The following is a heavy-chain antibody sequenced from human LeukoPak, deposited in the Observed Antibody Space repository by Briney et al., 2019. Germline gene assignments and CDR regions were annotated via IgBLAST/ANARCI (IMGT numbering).Heavy chain of an antibody. Sequence: GGSLRLSCAASGFTYSTYAMSWVRRAPGKGLEWVSGITDRGSSTYYTDSVKGRFTISRDNSRNTLYLEMHSLRGEDTAVYYCAKVYSSDWYVDSWGQGTLVTVPS. J-gene: IGHJ4*02. V-gene: IGHV3-23*01. CDR1: GFTYSTYA. CDR3: AKVYSSDWYVDS. CDR2: ITDRGSST. D-gene: IGHD6-19*01.